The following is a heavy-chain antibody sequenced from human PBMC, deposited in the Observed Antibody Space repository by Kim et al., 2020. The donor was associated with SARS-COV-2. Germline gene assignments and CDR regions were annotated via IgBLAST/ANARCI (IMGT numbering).Heavy chain of an antibody. CDR3: ARTGSLDY. V-gene: IGHV1-3*01. CDR2: VNPANGDT. CDR1: GYTFTSYV. J-gene: IGHJ4*02. D-gene: IGHD1-26*01. Sequence: ASVKVSCKASGYTFTSYVIHWMRQAPGQGLEWMGCVNPANGDTYYSQTVQGRVTFTKDTSATTTYMELSSLVLEDTAGYYCARTGSLDYWGQGSLVIVSS.